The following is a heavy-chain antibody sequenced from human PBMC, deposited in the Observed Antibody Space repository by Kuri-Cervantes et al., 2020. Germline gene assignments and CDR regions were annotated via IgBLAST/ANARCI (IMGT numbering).Heavy chain of an antibody. D-gene: IGHD1-1*01. CDR2: ISGSGDRT. J-gene: IGHJ4*02. V-gene: IGHV3-23*01. CDR3: ARGKNTGDY. Sequence: GGSLRLSCAASGFTFAGHAMTWVRQAPGKGLEWVSGISGSGDRTNYADSVKGRFTISRDNAKNSLYLQMNSLRAEDTAVYYCARGKNTGDYWGQGTLVTVSS. CDR1: GFTFAGHA.